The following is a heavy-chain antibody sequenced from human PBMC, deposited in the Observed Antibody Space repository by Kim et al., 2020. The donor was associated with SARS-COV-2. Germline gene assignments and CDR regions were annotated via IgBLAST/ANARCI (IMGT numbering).Heavy chain of an antibody. J-gene: IGHJ4*02. D-gene: IGHD2-21*02. CDR2: IYHSGST. CDR3: AREGYCGGDCYSVDY. CDR1: GGSISSSNW. Sequence: SETLSLTCAVSGGSISSSNWWSWVRQPPGKGLEWIGEIYHSGSTNYNPSLKSRVTISVDKSKNQFSLKLSSVTAADTAVYYCAREGYCGGDCYSVDYWGQGTLVTVSS. V-gene: IGHV4-4*02.